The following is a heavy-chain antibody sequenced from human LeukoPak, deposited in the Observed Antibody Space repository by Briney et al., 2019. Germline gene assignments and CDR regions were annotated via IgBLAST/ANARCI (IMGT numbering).Heavy chain of an antibody. CDR1: GGSFSGYY. CDR2: INHSGST. D-gene: IGHD3-10*01. V-gene: IGHV4-34*01. CDR3: ARDRQKYYGSGSYSKGWFDP. J-gene: IGHJ5*02. Sequence: SETLSLTCAVYGGSFSGYYWSWIRQPPGKGLEWIGEINHSGSTNYNPSLKSRVTMSVDTSKNQFSLKLSSVTAADTAVYYCARDRQKYYGSGSYSKGWFDPWGQGTLVTVSS.